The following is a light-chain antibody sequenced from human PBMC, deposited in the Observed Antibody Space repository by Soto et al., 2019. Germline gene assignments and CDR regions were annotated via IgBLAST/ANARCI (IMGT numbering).Light chain of an antibody. CDR1: SSDVGAYNY. Sequence: QSALTQPASVSGSPGQSITMSCTGTSSDVGAYNYVSWYQQHPGKAPKLMIFYVTNRPSGVSNRFSGSKSGNTASLTISGLQAEDEADYYCISYTISSTVVFGGGTQLTVL. J-gene: IGLJ2*01. CDR2: YVT. CDR3: ISYTISSTVV. V-gene: IGLV2-14*03.